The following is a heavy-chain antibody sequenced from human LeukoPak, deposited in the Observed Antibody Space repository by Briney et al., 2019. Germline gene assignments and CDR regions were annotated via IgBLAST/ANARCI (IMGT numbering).Heavy chain of an antibody. J-gene: IGHJ4*02. V-gene: IGHV3-7*01. Sequence: GGSLTLSCAASGFTFSSYWMSWVRQAPGKGLEWVANIQQDGSEKYYVDSVKGRFTISRNNGKNSLYLQMNSLRAGDTAVYYCARDIVGGWLLTFDYWGEGTLVSVSS. CDR2: IQQDGSEK. D-gene: IGHD5-24*01. CDR3: ARDIVGGWLLTFDY. CDR1: GFTFSSYW.